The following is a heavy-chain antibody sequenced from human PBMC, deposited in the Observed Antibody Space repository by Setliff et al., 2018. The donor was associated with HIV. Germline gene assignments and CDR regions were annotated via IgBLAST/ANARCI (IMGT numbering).Heavy chain of an antibody. J-gene: IGHJ4*02. CDR3: ASAGDPGSPPLDY. CDR1: GYTFTGYF. V-gene: IGHV1-2*02. D-gene: IGHD1-26*01. Sequence: ASVKVSCKTSGYTFTGYFIHWVRQAPGQGLEWMGWIDPKSGGTKFAQKFQGRVTTTRDTSISTAYVEVIRLRSDDTAVYFCASAGDPGSPPLDYWGQGTLVTVSS. CDR2: IDPKSGGT.